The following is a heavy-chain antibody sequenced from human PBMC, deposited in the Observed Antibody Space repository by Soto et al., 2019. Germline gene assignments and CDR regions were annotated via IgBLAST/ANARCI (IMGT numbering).Heavy chain of an antibody. J-gene: IGHJ5*02. CDR1: GGSISSSSYY. CDR2: IYYSGST. Sequence: ETLSLTCTVSGGSISSSSYYWGWIHQPPGKGLEWIGSIYYSGSTYYNPSLKSRVTISVDTSKNQFSLKLSSVTAADTAVYYCARNGITMVRGVIITSWFDPWGQGTLVTVSS. V-gene: IGHV4-39*01. CDR3: ARNGITMVRGVIITSWFDP. D-gene: IGHD3-10*01.